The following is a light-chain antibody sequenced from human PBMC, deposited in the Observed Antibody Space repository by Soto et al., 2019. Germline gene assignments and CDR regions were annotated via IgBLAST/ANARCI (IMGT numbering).Light chain of an antibody. V-gene: IGLV1-51*01. CDR1: SSNIGGNS. J-gene: IGLJ1*01. CDR3: GSWDSCLSAHV. CDR2: DDN. Sequence: QSVLTQPPSVSAAPGQKVTISCSGSSSNIGGNSVSWYQQLPGTAPKLLIYDDNKRPSGIPDRFSGSKSGTSATLGITGFQTGDEADYYCGSWDSCLSAHVFGTWTKV.